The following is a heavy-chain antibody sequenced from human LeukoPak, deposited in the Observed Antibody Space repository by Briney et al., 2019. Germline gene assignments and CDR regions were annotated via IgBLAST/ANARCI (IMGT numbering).Heavy chain of an antibody. CDR1: GGSISNYF. V-gene: IGHV4-59*08. CDR3: ARRPTGDPKFDY. CDR2: IYSSGST. D-gene: IGHD7-27*01. Sequence: SETLSRTCSVSGGSISNYFWTWIRQPPGKGLEWIGYIYSSGSTYYNPSLKSRVTISVDTSKNRFSLKLSTVTAADTAVYYCARRPTGDPKFDYWGQGTLVTVSS. J-gene: IGHJ4*02.